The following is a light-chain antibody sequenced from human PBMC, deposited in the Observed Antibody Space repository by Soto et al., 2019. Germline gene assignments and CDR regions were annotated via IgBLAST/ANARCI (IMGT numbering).Light chain of an antibody. CDR1: QSVSSSY. J-gene: IGKJ3*01. V-gene: IGKV3-20*01. Sequence: EIVLTQSPGTLSLSPGERAPLSCGASQSVSSSYLAWYQQKPGQAPRLLIYDASNRATGSPDRFSASGSGTDFPLTLGRLEPEDCAVYYCQQYGSSPFTFGPGTKVDIK. CDR3: QQYGSSPFT. CDR2: DAS.